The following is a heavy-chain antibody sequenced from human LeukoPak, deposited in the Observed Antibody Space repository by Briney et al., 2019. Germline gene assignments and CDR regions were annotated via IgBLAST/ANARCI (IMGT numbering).Heavy chain of an antibody. CDR2: IYWDDDK. Sequence: ESGPTLVNPTQTLTLTCTFSGFSLSTSGVGVGWIRQAPGKALEWLALIYWDDDKRYSPSLKTRLTISKDTSKNQVVLTMTNMDPVDTATYYCARMGDVAVAGTFPHYFDYWGQGTLVTVSS. CDR3: ARMGDVAVAGTFPHYFDY. J-gene: IGHJ4*02. D-gene: IGHD6-19*01. V-gene: IGHV2-5*02. CDR1: GFSLSTSGVG.